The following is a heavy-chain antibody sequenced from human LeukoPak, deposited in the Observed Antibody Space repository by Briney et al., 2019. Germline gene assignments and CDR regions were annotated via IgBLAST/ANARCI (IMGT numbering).Heavy chain of an antibody. CDR1: GYTFTGYY. CDR2: INPNSGGT. D-gene: IGHD6-13*01. Sequence: AXVKVSCKASGYTFTGYYMHWVRQAPGQGLEWMGWINPNSGGTNYAQKFQGRVTMTRDTSISTAYMELSRLRSDDTAVYYCATIADYYYYMDVWGKGTTVTVSS. V-gene: IGHV1-2*02. CDR3: ATIADYYYYMDV. J-gene: IGHJ6*03.